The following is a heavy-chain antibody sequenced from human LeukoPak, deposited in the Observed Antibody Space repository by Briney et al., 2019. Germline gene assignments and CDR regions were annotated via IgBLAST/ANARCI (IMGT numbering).Heavy chain of an antibody. Sequence: GGPLRLSCAASGFTFSSYSMNWVRQAPGKGLEWVSSISSSSSYIYYADSVKGRFTISRDNAKNSLYLQMNSLRAEDTAVYYCARDGDIVVVPAAPDAFDIWGQGTMVTVSS. CDR3: ARDGDIVVVPAAPDAFDI. J-gene: IGHJ3*02. CDR1: GFTFSSYS. D-gene: IGHD2-2*01. CDR2: ISSSSSYI. V-gene: IGHV3-21*01.